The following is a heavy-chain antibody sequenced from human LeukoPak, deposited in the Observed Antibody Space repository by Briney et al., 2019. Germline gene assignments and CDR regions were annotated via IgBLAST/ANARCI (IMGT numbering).Heavy chain of an antibody. CDR3: AHISSSWPDY. J-gene: IGHJ4*02. D-gene: IGHD6-13*01. V-gene: IGHV3-23*01. CDR2: ISGSGGST. CDR1: GFTFSSYA. Sequence: GGSLRLSCAASGFTFSSYAMSWVRQAPGKGLEWVSAISGSGGSTYYADSVKGRFTISRDNFKNTLRLQMNSLRAEDTAVYYCAHISSSWPDYWGQGTLVTVSS.